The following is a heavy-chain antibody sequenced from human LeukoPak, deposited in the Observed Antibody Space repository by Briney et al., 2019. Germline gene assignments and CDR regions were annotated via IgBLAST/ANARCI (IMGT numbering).Heavy chain of an antibody. V-gene: IGHV1-46*03. D-gene: IGHD1-26*01. CDR3: AMPRTGSYYYFDY. Sequence: ASVKVSCKASGYTFTNYYIHWVRQAPGQGLEWMGIINPSGGSTNYAQKFQGRVTVTRATSTSTVYMELSSLRSEGTAVHYCAMPRTGSYYYFDYWGQGTLVTVSS. CDR2: INPSGGST. J-gene: IGHJ4*02. CDR1: GYTFTNYY.